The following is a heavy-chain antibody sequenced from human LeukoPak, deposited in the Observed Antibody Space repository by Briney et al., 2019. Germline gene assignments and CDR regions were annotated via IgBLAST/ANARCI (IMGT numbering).Heavy chain of an antibody. CDR1: GYTFTSYD. CDR3: ARARIAAAGYYMDV. CDR2: MNPNSGNT. D-gene: IGHD6-13*01. V-gene: IGHV1-8*01. Sequence: ASVTVSCKASGYTFTSYDINWVRQAPGQGREWMGWMNPNSGNTGYAQKFQGRVTMTRNTSISTAYMELSSLRSEDTAVYYCARARIAAAGYYMDVWGKGTTVTVSS. J-gene: IGHJ6*03.